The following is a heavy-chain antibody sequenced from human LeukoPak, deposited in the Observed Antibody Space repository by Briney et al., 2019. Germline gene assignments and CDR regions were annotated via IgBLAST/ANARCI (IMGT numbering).Heavy chain of an antibody. CDR3: ARAKSPDYYELPLDY. Sequence: SVKVSCKGSGGTFSSYAISWVRQAPGQGLEWMGRIIPILGIANYAQKFQGRVTITADKSTSTAYMELSSLRSEDTAVYYCARAKSPDYYELPLDYWGQGTLVTVSS. V-gene: IGHV1-69*04. CDR1: GGTFSSYA. D-gene: IGHD3-22*01. J-gene: IGHJ4*02. CDR2: IIPILGIA.